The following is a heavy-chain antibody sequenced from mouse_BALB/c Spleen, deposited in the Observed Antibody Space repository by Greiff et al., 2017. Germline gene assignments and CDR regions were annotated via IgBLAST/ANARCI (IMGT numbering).Heavy chain of an antibody. J-gene: IGHJ1*01. V-gene: IGHV1-69*02. CDR2: IDPSDSYT. CDR1: GYTFTSYW. CDR3: ARTPPRRYFDV. Sequence: VQLQQPGAELVKPGASVKLSCKASGYTFTSYWMHWVKQRPGQGLEWIGEIDPSDSYTNYNQKFKGKATLTVDKSSSTAYMQLSSLTSEDSAVYYCARTPPRRYFDVWGAGTTVTVSS.